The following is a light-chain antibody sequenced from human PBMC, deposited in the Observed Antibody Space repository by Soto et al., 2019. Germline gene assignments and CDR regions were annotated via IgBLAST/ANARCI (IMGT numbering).Light chain of an antibody. CDR2: GAS. CDR1: QTLNNN. Sequence: DIVMTQSPATLSMSPGERAALSCRASQTLNNNLSWNQQKPGKAPSLLIYGASTRATGIPDRFSGSGSGTEFTLTISSLQSEDFAVYYCQQYDKWPWTFGQGTKVEIK. J-gene: IGKJ1*01. CDR3: QQYDKWPWT. V-gene: IGKV3-15*01.